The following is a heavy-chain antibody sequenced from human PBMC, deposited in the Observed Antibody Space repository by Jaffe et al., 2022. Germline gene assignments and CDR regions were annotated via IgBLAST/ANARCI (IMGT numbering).Heavy chain of an antibody. D-gene: IGHD2-15*01. J-gene: IGHJ2*01. CDR2: IKQDGSEK. CDR1: GFTFNSYW. V-gene: IGHV3-7*01. Sequence: EVQLVESGGDLVQPGGSVRLSCAASGFTFNSYWMSWVRQAPGKGLEWVANIKQDGSEKNYVDSVKGRFTISRDNAKNSLYLQVNSLRAEDTAVYYCARDRTFCSGNSCYDWYFDLWGRGTLVTVSS. CDR3: ARDRTFCSGNSCYDWYFDL.